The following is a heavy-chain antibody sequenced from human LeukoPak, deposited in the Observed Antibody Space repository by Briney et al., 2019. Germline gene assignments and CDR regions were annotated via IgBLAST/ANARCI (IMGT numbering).Heavy chain of an antibody. CDR2: IYHSGST. Sequence: SQTLSLTCAVSGGSISSGGYSWSWIRQPPGKGLEWIGYIYHSGSTYYNPSLKSRVTISVDTSKNQFSLKLGSVTAADTAVYYCARVHVEMATMSVRYDAFDIWGQGTMVTVSS. V-gene: IGHV4-30-2*01. D-gene: IGHD5-24*01. CDR1: GGSISSGGYS. J-gene: IGHJ3*02. CDR3: ARVHVEMATMSVRYDAFDI.